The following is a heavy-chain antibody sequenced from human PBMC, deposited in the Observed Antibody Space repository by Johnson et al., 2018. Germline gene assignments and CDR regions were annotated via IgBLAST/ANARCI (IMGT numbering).Heavy chain of an antibody. D-gene: IGHD3-16*01. Sequence: VQLVESGGGVVQPGRSLRLSCEASGFTFGDYGFHWVRQAPGKGLEWVAVFLYDGTNTYYGDSVKGRFTISRDNSKNTLYLQMNSLRPDGTAVYYCAGERPGGGPMDGFDIWGQGTMVTVSS. V-gene: IGHV3-33*01. CDR3: AGERPGGGPMDGFDI. CDR1: GFTFGDYG. J-gene: IGHJ3*02. CDR2: FLYDGTNT.